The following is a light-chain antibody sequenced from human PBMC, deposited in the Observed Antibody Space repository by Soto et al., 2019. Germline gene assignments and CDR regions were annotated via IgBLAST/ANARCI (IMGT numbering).Light chain of an antibody. Sequence: QPVRTQSPSASASLGASVKLTCTLSSGHSTYAIAWHQQQPEKGPRYLMKVNTDGSHSKGDGIPDRFSGSSSGTERYLTISSLQSEDEADYYCQTWDTGIVVFGGGTKLTVL. CDR1: SGHSTYA. V-gene: IGLV4-69*01. J-gene: IGLJ2*01. CDR3: QTWDTGIVV. CDR2: VNTDGSH.